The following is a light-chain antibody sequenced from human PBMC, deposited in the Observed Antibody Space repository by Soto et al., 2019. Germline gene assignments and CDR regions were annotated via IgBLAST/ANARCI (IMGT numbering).Light chain of an antibody. Sequence: DIVLTQSPATLSVSRGDRVTLSCRASESLFGFLAWYQQKPGQAPRLLMYGVSTRSTGIPARFSGGGSATDFTLTISSLQSEDSACYFCHSHNDWPIASGLGTRLEI. CDR2: GVS. J-gene: IGKJ2*01. CDR3: HSHNDWPIA. CDR1: ESLFGF. V-gene: IGKV3-15*01.